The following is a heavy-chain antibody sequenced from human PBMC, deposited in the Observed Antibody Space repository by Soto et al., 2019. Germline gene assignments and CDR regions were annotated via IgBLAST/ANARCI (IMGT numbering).Heavy chain of an antibody. Sequence: SQTLSLTCALSGDSVSRNIAAWNWIRQSPSRGLEWLGRTYYRSKWYNDYAVSVKSRITINPDTSKNQSSLQLNSVPPEDTAVYYCASEVGELVIDDSHYYYYGMDVWGQGTTVTVSS. D-gene: IGHD2-21*01. CDR2: TYYRSKWYN. CDR1: GDSVSRNIAA. J-gene: IGHJ6*02. V-gene: IGHV6-1*01. CDR3: ASEVGELVIDDSHYYYYGMDV.